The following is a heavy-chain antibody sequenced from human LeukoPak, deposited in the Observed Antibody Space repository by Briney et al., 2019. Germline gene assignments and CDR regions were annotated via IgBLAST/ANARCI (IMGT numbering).Heavy chain of an antibody. V-gene: IGHV1-8*01. Sequence: ASVKVSCKASGYSFTDYDIIWVRQAAGPGLEWVGWVNPKSGSTAYAPKFQSRVTMTSSTSISTVYIELSSLRPEDSAVYYCARGVSIRRYAWAFWGQGSLVTVSS. D-gene: IGHD3-16*01. J-gene: IGHJ4*02. CDR1: GYSFTDYD. CDR3: ARGVSIRRYAWAF. CDR2: VNPKSGST.